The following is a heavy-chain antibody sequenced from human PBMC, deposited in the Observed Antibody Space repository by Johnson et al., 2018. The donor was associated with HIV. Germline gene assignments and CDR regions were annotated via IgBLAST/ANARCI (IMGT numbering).Heavy chain of an antibody. J-gene: IGHJ3*02. CDR3: ARVVGSGWYRGAFEI. CDR2: IKQDGSEK. CDR1: GFTFSRYW. D-gene: IGHD6-19*01. Sequence: VQLVESGGGLVQAGGSLRLSCAASGFTFSRYWMSWVRQAPGKGLEWVANIKQDGSEKYYLDSVKGRFTISRDNAKNSLYVQINRLRAEDTAVYSCARVVGSGWYRGAFEIWGQGTMVTVSS. V-gene: IGHV3-7*03.